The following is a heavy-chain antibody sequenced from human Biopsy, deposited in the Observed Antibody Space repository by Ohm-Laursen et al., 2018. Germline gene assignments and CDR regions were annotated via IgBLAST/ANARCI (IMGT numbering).Heavy chain of an antibody. Sequence: SLRLSCAASGFTFSNYGMHWVRQAPGKGLEWVAFIWSDGSNKYYADSVKGRLTISRDNSKNTLYLQMNSLRVEDTAVYYCAIGNRDHYYGMDVWGQGTTVTVSS. CDR1: GFTFSNYG. V-gene: IGHV3-33*01. D-gene: IGHD3-10*01. CDR3: AIGNRDHYYGMDV. J-gene: IGHJ6*02. CDR2: IWSDGSNK.